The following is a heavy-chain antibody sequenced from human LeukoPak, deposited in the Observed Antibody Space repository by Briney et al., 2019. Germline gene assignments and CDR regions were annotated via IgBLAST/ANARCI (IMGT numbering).Heavy chain of an antibody. CDR2: INPSGGST. D-gene: IGHD5-18*01. V-gene: IGHV1-46*01. Sequence: ASVKVSCKASGYTFTSYYMHWVRQAPGQGLEWMGIINPSGGSTSYAQKFQGRVTMTRDTSTSTVYMELSSLRSEGTAVYYCARELGRDTAMVTTGYGMDVWGQGTTVTVSS. CDR3: ARELGRDTAMVTTGYGMDV. J-gene: IGHJ6*02. CDR1: GYTFTSYY.